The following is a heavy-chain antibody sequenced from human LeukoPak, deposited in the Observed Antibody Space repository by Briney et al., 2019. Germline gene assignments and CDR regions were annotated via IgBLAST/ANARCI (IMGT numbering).Heavy chain of an antibody. CDR2: IRSKAYGGTP. J-gene: IGHJ4*02. Sequence: GCLRLSCTASGFTLGDYAMSWVRQAPGKGGGWVGFIRSKAYGGTPEYAASVRGRLTISRDDSKSIAFLQMNSLKTEDTAVYYCTRFSPYYYDNSGSSDTSDYWGQGTLVTVSS. D-gene: IGHD3-22*01. CDR3: TRFSPYYYDNSGSSDTSDY. V-gene: IGHV3-49*04. CDR1: GFTLGDYA.